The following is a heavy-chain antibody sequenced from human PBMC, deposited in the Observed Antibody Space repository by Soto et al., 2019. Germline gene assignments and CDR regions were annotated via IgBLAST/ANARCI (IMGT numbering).Heavy chain of an antibody. J-gene: IGHJ4*02. CDR3: ARDVFGDYAHLPFDY. CDR2: IWYDGSNK. V-gene: IGHV3-33*01. Sequence: GSLRLSCAASGFTFSSYGMHWVRQAPGKGLEWVAVIWYDGSNKYYADSVKGRFTISRDNSKNTLYLQMNSLRAEDTAVYYCARDVFGDYAHLPFDYWGQGTLVTVSS. CDR1: GFTFSSYG. D-gene: IGHD4-17*01.